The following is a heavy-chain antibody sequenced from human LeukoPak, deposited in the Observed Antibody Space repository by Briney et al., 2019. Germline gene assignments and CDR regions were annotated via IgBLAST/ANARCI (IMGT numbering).Heavy chain of an antibody. CDR1: GYTFTSYD. Sequence: ASVKVSCKASGYTFTSYDINWVRQAAGQGLEWMGWMNPHSANAGYAQKFQGRVTMSRDTSISTAYMELSSLRSDDTAVYYCARIPHRVPHNWFDPWGQGTLVTVSS. J-gene: IGHJ5*02. CDR3: ARIPHRVPHNWFDP. D-gene: IGHD2-2*01. CDR2: MNPHSANA. V-gene: IGHV1-8*01.